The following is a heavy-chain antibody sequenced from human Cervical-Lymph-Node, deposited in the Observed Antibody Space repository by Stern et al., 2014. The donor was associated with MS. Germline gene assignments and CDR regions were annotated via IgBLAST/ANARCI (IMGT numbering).Heavy chain of an antibody. D-gene: IGHD6-13*01. CDR1: GYTFTSYA. V-gene: IGHV1-3*04. Sequence: VQLVQSGAEVKKPGASVKVSCKASGYTFTSYAIHWVRQAPGQRLEWMGRINTANGDTYYSEKFQGRVTFTRDTSANTAYMELFSLTSEDTTVYYCGRGQQSFDTWGQGTLVTVSA. CDR2: INTANGDT. CDR3: GRGQQSFDT. J-gene: IGHJ5*02.